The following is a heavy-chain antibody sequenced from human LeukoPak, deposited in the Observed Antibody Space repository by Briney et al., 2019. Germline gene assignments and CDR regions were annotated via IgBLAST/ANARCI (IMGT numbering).Heavy chain of an antibody. Sequence: PGGSLRLSCAASGFTLSSYGMHWVRQAPGKGLEWVAVIWYDGSNKYYADSVRGRFTISRDNSKNTLYLQMNSLRAEDTAVYYCARPKFEGAYYNPYFDFWGQGTLVTVSS. V-gene: IGHV3-33*01. CDR1: GFTLSSYG. D-gene: IGHD3-22*01. J-gene: IGHJ4*02. CDR2: IWYDGSNK. CDR3: ARPKFEGAYYNPYFDF.